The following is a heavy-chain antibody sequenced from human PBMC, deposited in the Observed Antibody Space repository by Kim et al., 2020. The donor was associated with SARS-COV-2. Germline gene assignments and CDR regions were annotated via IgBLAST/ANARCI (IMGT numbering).Heavy chain of an antibody. CDR3: ARARFLEWFGSHGYGMDV. J-gene: IGHJ6*01. Sequence: GGTLRLSCAASGFTFSSYAMHWVRQAPGKGLEWVAVISYDGSNKYYVDSVKGRFTITRANTKNTLYLQMNSLRAEDTAVYYCARARFLEWFGSHGYGMDV. CDR2: ISYDGSNK. CDR1: GFTFSSYA. V-gene: IGHV3-30*04. D-gene: IGHD3-3*01.